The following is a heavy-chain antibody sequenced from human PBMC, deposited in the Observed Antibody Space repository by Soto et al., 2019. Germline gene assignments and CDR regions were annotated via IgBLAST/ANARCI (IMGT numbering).Heavy chain of an antibody. D-gene: IGHD3-16*01. CDR3: ARGDLGGFDL. V-gene: IGHV3-74*01. J-gene: IGHJ3*01. Sequence: EVQLVESGGGLVQPGESLRLSCAASGFTFDYYWMHWVRQAPGKGLVWVSRVHSGGTTTTYADSVKGRFTISRDIARNTVSLQMSSLRAEDTAVYYCARGDLGGFDLWGHGTMVTVSS. CDR1: GFTFDYYW. CDR2: VHSGGTTT.